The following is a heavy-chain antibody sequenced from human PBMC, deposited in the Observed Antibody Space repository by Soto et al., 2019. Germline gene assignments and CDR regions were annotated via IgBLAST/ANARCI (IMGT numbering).Heavy chain of an antibody. CDR2: INHSGST. CDR1: GGSFSGYY. Sequence: SETLSLTCAVYGGSFSGYYWSWIRQPPGKGLEWIGEINHSGSTNYNPSLKSRVTISVDTSKNQFSLKLSSVTAADTAVYYCARYSSGWYYFDYWGQGTLVTVSS. V-gene: IGHV4-34*01. J-gene: IGHJ4*02. CDR3: ARYSSGWYYFDY. D-gene: IGHD6-19*01.